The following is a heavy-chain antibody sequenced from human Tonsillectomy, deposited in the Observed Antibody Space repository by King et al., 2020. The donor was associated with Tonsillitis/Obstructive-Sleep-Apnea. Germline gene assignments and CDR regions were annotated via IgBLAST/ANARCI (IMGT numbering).Heavy chain of an antibody. V-gene: IGHV4-34*01. D-gene: IGHD3-3*01. J-gene: IGHJ4*02. CDR3: ARVVTIFGVVILLRKPYYFDY. CDR2: INHSGST. Sequence: VQLQQWGAGLLKPSETLSLTCAVYGGSFSDYYWSWIRQPPGKGLEWIGEINHSGSTNYNPSLKSRVTISVDTSKNQFSLKLSSVTAADTAMYYCARVVTIFGVVILLRKPYYFDYWGQGTLVTVSP. CDR1: GGSFSDYY.